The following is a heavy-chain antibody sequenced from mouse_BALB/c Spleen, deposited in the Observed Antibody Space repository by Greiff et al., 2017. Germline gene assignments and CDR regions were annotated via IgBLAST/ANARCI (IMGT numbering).Heavy chain of an antibody. CDR1: GFNIKDTY. CDR3: AFNWDVFAY. V-gene: IGHV14-3*02. D-gene: IGHD4-1*01. CDR2: IDPANGNT. Sequence: EVQLVESGAELVKPGASVKLSCTASGFNIKDTYMHWVKKRPEQGLEWIGRIDPANGNTKYDPKFQGKATITADTSSNTAYLQLSSLTSEDTAVYYCAFNWDVFAYWGQGTLVTVSA. J-gene: IGHJ3*01.